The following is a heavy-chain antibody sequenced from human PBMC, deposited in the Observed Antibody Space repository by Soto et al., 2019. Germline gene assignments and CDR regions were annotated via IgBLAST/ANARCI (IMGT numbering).Heavy chain of an antibody. CDR1: GYTFTSYY. Sequence: ASVKVSCKASGYTFTSYYMHWVRQAPGQGLEWTGIINPSGGSTSYAQKFQGRVTMTRDTSTSTVYMELSSLRSEDTAVYYCARDLRYYGSGSPQGMDVWGQGTTVTVS. V-gene: IGHV1-46*01. J-gene: IGHJ6*02. CDR2: INPSGGST. D-gene: IGHD3-10*01. CDR3: ARDLRYYGSGSPQGMDV.